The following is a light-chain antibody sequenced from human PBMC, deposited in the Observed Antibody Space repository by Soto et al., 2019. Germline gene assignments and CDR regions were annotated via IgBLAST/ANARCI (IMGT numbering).Light chain of an antibody. Sequence: DIQMTQSPSSVSAYVGDTVTITCRASQGISDWIAWYQQKPGNAPKLLISAASSLQSGVPSRFSGGGSGTDFSLTISSRLSEDFASYYCQQAFSFSFTFGPGTKVDIK. CDR2: AAS. V-gene: IGKV1-12*01. CDR1: QGISDW. J-gene: IGKJ3*01. CDR3: QQAFSFSFT.